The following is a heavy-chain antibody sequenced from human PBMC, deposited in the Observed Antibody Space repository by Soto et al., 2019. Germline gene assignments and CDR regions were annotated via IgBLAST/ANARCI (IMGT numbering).Heavy chain of an antibody. CDR3: AKADGEQWLIPHLDN. D-gene: IGHD6-19*01. CDR1: GFNFKKFA. Sequence: GGSLRLSCEASGFNFKKFAMGWVRQAPGEGLEWVSGISCCGGCTFYADSVKGRFSLARDDSKNTLSLQLNSLRVEDTAHYYCAKADGEQWLIPHLDNWGQGTQVTVSS. J-gene: IGHJ1*01. V-gene: IGHV3-23*01. CDR2: ISCCGGCT.